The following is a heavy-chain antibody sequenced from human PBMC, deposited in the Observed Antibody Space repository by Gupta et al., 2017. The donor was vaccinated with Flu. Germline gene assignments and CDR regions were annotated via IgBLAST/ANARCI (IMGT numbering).Heavy chain of an antibody. Sequence: SNYWGWVRQPPGKGLEWVGEIYHDGRTNYHPSLKSGVTISVDTSKNLFSLNLRSVTAADTAVYYCAREALYGGSNGNTFDYWGQGTLVTVSS. CDR1: SNY. CDR3: AREALYGGSNGNTFDY. J-gene: IGHJ4*02. D-gene: IGHD1-26*01. CDR2: IYHDGRT. V-gene: IGHV4-4*02.